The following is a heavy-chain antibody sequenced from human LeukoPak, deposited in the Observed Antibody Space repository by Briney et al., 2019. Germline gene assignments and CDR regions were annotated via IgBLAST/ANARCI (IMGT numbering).Heavy chain of an antibody. J-gene: IGHJ4*02. Sequence: SETLSLTCTVSGYSISRGYSWGWIRQPPGKGLEWIGNIYHSGSTNYSPSLKSRVTISVDTSKNQFPLKLSSVTAADTAVYFCAREDYYNSGGYYLDYWGQGTLVTVSS. CDR1: GYSISRGYS. D-gene: IGHD3-22*01. CDR3: AREDYYNSGGYYLDY. CDR2: IYHSGST. V-gene: IGHV4-38-2*02.